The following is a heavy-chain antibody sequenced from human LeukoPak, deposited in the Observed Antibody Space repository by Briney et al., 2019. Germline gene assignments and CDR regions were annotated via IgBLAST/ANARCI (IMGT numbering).Heavy chain of an antibody. J-gene: IGHJ6*02. Sequence: SETLSLTCTVSGGSISSYYWSWIRQPAGKGLEWIGYIYYSGSTNYNPSLKSRVTISVDTSKNQFSLKLSSVTAADTAVYYCAREGLSVYGMDVWGQGTTVTVSS. CDR3: AREGLSVYGMDV. D-gene: IGHD3/OR15-3a*01. V-gene: IGHV4-59*01. CDR1: GGSISSYY. CDR2: IYYSGST.